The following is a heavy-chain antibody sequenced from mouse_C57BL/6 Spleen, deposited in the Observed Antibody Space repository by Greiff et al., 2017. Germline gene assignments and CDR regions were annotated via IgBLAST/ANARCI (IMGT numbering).Heavy chain of an antibody. CDR3: ARSYGNPYYAMDY. D-gene: IGHD2-1*01. CDR1: GYAFSSYW. J-gene: IGHJ4*01. CDR2: IYPGDGDT. Sequence: VQLQESGAELVKPGASVKISCKASGYAFSSYWMNWVKQRPGKGLEWIGQIYPGDGDTNYNGKFKGKATLTADKSSSTAYMQLSSLTSEDSAVYFCARSYGNPYYAMDYWGQGTSVTVSS. V-gene: IGHV1-80*01.